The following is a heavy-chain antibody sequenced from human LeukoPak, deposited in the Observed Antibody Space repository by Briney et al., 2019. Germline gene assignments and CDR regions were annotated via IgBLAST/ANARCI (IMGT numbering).Heavy chain of an antibody. CDR2: INWNGGST. CDR3: ARAISTSASRAFDY. V-gene: IGHV3-20*04. CDR1: GFTFDDYG. J-gene: IGHJ4*02. D-gene: IGHD2-2*01. Sequence: GGSLRLSCAASGFTFDDYGMSWVRQAPGRGLEWVSGINWNGGSTGYADSVKGRFTISRDSAKNSLYLQMNSLRAEDTALYYCARAISTSASRAFDYWGQGTLVTVSS.